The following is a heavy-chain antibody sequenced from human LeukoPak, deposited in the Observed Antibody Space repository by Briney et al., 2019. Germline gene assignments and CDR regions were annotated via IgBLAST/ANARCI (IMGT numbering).Heavy chain of an antibody. CDR3: ARQSYDILTGYSEGAFDC. CDR1: GYSFSTYW. CDR2: IYPGDSDT. Sequence: GESLKISCKGTGYSFSTYWIAWVRQMPGKGLEWMGIIYPGDSDTRYSPSFQGQVTISADKSISTAYLQWSSLKASDTAMYYCARQSYDILTGYSEGAFDCWGQGTLVTVSS. J-gene: IGHJ4*02. V-gene: IGHV5-51*01. D-gene: IGHD3-9*01.